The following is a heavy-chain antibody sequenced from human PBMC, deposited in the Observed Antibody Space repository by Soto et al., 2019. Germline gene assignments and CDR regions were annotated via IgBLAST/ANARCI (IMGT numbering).Heavy chain of an antibody. J-gene: IGHJ3*02. D-gene: IGHD2-21*02. CDR3: AKVGVVTSINEGFDT. CDR2: ISFDGNTQ. Sequence: QVQLVESGGGVVQPGRSLRLSCAASGFTFSDYAMHWVRQAPGRGLEWVAAISFDGNTQFYADSVKGRFTISRDDSKNTLYLQMNSLRAADTALFFCAKVGVVTSINEGFDTWGQGTMVTVSS. V-gene: IGHV3-30*04. CDR1: GFTFSDYA.